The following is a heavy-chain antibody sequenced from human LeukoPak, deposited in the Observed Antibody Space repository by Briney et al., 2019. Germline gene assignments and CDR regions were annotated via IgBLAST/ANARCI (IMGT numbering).Heavy chain of an antibody. J-gene: IGHJ4*02. Sequence: GGSLRLSCAASGFPFSSYSMTWVRQAPGKGLEWVANIKPDGTTKFYVDSVQGRFTISRDNALNSLYLQMNSLRAEDTAIYYCARSIPYGTTWYGRSDYWGQGTLVTVSS. CDR3: ARSIPYGTTWYGRSDY. D-gene: IGHD6-13*01. CDR2: IKPDGTTK. CDR1: GFPFSSYS. V-gene: IGHV3-7*03.